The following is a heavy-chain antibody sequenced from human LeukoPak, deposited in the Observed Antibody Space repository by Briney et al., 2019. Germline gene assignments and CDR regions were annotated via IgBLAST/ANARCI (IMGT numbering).Heavy chain of an antibody. CDR2: INPNSGGT. Sequence: ASVKVSCKALGYTFTTYAISWVRQAPGQGLEWMGWINPNSGGTNYAQKFQGRVTMTRDTSISTAYMELSRLRSDDTAVYYCARGSHWVGAPDYWGQGTLVTVSS. CDR1: GYTFTTYA. V-gene: IGHV1-2*02. J-gene: IGHJ4*02. CDR3: ARGSHWVGAPDY. D-gene: IGHD7-27*01.